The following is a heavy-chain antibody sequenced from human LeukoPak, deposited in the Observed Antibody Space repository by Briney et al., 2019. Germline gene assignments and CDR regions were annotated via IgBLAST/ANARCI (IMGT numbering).Heavy chain of an antibody. Sequence: ASVKVSCKASGYTFTSYGISWVRQAPGQGLEWMGLISAYNGNTNYAQKLQGRVTMTTDTSTSTAYMELRSLRSDDTAVYYCARGFYYYDSSGYGGDDYWGQGTLVTISS. D-gene: IGHD3-22*01. V-gene: IGHV1-18*01. CDR2: ISAYNGNT. J-gene: IGHJ4*02. CDR1: GYTFTSYG. CDR3: ARGFYYYDSSGYGGDDY.